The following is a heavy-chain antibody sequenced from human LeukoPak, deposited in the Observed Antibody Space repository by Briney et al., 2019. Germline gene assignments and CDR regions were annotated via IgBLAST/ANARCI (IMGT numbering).Heavy chain of an antibody. V-gene: IGHV3-7*01. Sequence: GRSLRLSCAASGFSLSRYWMSWVRQAPGKGLEWVANIGKDGTGNHYVDSVKGRFTISRDNAKNSLYLEMNSLRADDTAVYYCARDLDFYATDYWGQGTLVTVSS. D-gene: IGHD2/OR15-2a*01. CDR3: ARDLDFYATDY. CDR1: GFSLSRYW. J-gene: IGHJ4*02. CDR2: IGKDGTGN.